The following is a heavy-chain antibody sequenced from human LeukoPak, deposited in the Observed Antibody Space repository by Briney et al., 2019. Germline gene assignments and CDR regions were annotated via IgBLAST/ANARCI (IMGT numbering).Heavy chain of an antibody. CDR3: ARVDSGWQFDY. V-gene: IGHV3-21*01. D-gene: IGHD6-19*01. CDR2: ISSSSSYI. CDR1: GFTFSSYS. Sequence: GGSLRLSCSASGFTFSSYSMNWVRQAPGKGLEWVSSISSSSSYIYYADSVKGRFTISRDNAKNSLYLQMNSLRAEDTAVYYCARVDSGWQFDYWGQGTLVTVSS. J-gene: IGHJ4*02.